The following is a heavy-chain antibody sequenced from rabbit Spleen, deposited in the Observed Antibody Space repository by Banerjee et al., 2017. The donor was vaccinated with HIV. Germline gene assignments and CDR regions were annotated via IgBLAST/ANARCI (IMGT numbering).Heavy chain of an antibody. CDR3: ARDTGSSFSSYGMDL. D-gene: IGHD8-1*01. Sequence: QSLEESRGGLVKPGASLTLTCTVSGFSFSSGYWICWVRQAPGKGLEWIACIKTSTAGTYYASWAKGRFTISKTSSTTVTLQMTSLTAADTAMYFCARDTGSSFSSYGMDLWGPGTLVTVS. CDR1: GFSFSSGYW. CDR2: IKTSTAGT. V-gene: IGHV1S40*01. J-gene: IGHJ6*01.